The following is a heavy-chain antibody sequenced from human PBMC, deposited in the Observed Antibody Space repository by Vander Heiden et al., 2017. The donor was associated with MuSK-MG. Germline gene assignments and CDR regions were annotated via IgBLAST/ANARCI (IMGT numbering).Heavy chain of an antibody. V-gene: IGHV3-30-3*02. CDR1: GFTFSTYA. CDR3: AKSGSAAPGGTYYFDY. D-gene: IGHD3-10*01. CDR2: LSYDETNK. Sequence: QVQLVASGGGVVQPGRSLRLSCAVPGFTFSTYAIHWVRQAPGKGLEWVAVLSYDETNKYYADSVKGRFTISRDNSKSTLYLQMSSLRAEDTAVYYCAKSGSAAPGGTYYFDYWGQGTLVTVSS. J-gene: IGHJ4*02.